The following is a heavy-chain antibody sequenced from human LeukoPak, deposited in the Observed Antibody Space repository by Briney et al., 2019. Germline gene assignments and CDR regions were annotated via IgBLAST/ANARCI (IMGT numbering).Heavy chain of an antibody. CDR2: IYYSGST. D-gene: IGHD3-22*01. CDR1: GGSISSHY. J-gene: IGHJ5*02. CDR3: ARDAPTYYYDSSGYAHNWFDP. V-gene: IGHV4-59*11. Sequence: PSETLSLTCTVSGGSISSHYWSWIRQPPGKGLGWIGYIYYSGSTNYNPSLKSRVTISVDTSKNQFSLKLSPVTAADTAVYYCARDAPTYYYDSSGYAHNWFDPWGQGTLVTVSA.